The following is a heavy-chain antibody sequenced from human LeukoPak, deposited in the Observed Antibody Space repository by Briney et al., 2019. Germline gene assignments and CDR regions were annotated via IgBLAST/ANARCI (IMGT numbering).Heavy chain of an antibody. Sequence: SETLSLTCTVSGGSISSYYWSWIRQPPGKGLEWIGYIYYSGSTNYNPSLKSRVTISVDTSKNQFSLKLSSVTAADTAVYYCARGGSSSWYISVDYWGQGTLVTVSS. D-gene: IGHD6-13*01. CDR1: GGSISSYY. J-gene: IGHJ4*02. V-gene: IGHV4-59*12. CDR3: ARGGSSSWYISVDY. CDR2: IYYSGST.